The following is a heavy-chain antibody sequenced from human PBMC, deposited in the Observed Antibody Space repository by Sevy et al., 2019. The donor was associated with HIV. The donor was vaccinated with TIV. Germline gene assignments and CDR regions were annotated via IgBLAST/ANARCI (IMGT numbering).Heavy chain of an antibody. D-gene: IGHD6-19*01. Sequence: GGSLRLSCAASGFTFSSYSMNWVRQAPGKGLEWVSSISSSSSYIYYAYSVKGRFTISRDNAKNSLYLQMNSLRAEDTAVYYCAREYSSGQAGHAFDIWGQGTMVTVSS. J-gene: IGHJ3*02. V-gene: IGHV3-21*01. CDR3: AREYSSGQAGHAFDI. CDR2: ISSSSSYI. CDR1: GFTFSSYS.